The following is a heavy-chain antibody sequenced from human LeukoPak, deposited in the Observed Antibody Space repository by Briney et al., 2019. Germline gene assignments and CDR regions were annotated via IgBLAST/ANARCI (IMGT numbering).Heavy chain of an antibody. Sequence: PEGSLRLSCAASGFTFSNFWMSWVRQAPGKGLEWVANIKQDGSEKYYVDSVKGRFTISRDNAKNSLYLQMNSLRAEDTARYYCARDSGSYAFDIWGQGTMVTVSS. D-gene: IGHD1-26*01. J-gene: IGHJ3*02. V-gene: IGHV3-7*04. CDR2: IKQDGSEK. CDR3: ARDSGSYAFDI. CDR1: GFTFSNFW.